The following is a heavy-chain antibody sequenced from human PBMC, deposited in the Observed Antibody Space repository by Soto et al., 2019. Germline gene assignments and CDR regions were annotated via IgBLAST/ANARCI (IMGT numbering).Heavy chain of an antibody. Sequence: GESLKISCAASGFTFSSYAMSWVRQAPGKGLEWVSAISGSGGSTYYADSVKGRFTISRDNSKNTLYLQMNSLRAEDTAVYYCAKLFIAARYFDYWGQGTLVTVSS. CDR1: GFTFSSYA. V-gene: IGHV3-23*01. J-gene: IGHJ4*02. CDR3: AKLFIAARYFDY. D-gene: IGHD6-6*01. CDR2: ISGSGGST.